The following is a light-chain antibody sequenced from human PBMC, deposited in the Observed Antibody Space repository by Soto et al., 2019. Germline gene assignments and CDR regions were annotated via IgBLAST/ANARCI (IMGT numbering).Light chain of an antibody. J-gene: IGLJ2*01. Sequence: QSALTQPPSVSGSPGQSVTISCTGTSSDVGSYNRVSWYQQPPGTAPELMIYEVNNRPSGVPDRFSGSKSGNTASLTISGLQAEDEADYYCCSYTSSSVLFGGGTKLTVL. V-gene: IGLV2-18*02. CDR1: SSDVGSYNR. CDR2: EVN. CDR3: CSYTSSSVL.